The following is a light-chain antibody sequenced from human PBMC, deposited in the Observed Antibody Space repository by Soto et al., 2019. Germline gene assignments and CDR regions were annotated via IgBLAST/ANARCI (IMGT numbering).Light chain of an antibody. V-gene: IGLV2-14*01. Sequence: QSALTQPASVSGSPGQSITISCTGTSSDVGTYKYVSWYQQYPGKAPKLMIYEVSNRPSGVSNRFSGSKSGNTASLTISGLQAEDEADYYCYSHARKGFGGGTKLTVL. J-gene: IGLJ3*02. CDR2: EVS. CDR1: SSDVGTYKY. CDR3: YSHARKG.